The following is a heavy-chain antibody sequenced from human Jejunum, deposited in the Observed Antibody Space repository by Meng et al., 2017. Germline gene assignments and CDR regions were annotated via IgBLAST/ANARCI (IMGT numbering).Heavy chain of an antibody. CDR1: VFNFHGYA. D-gene: IGHD4-17*01. V-gene: IGHV3-23*04. CDR2: IGVDGTTT. CDR3: VKDRDTSGDYRLY. Sequence: GRVVQVGAEVKKPGSSVNVSCKASVFNFHGYAMHWVRQAPGKGLEWVSVIGVDGTTTYYTDSVKGRFTISRDNSKNTLYLQVHSLRAEDTAIYYCVKDRDTSGDYRLYWGQGTLVTVSS. J-gene: IGHJ4*02.